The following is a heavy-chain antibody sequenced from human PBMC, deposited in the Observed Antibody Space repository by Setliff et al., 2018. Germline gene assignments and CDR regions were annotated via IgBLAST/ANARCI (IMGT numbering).Heavy chain of an antibody. V-gene: IGHV3-74*01. D-gene: IGHD2-2*01. CDR3: AKDRWGYADP. CDR1: GFTFSSYW. Sequence: GGSLRLSCAASGFTFSSYWMHWVRQAPGKGLVWVSRINTDGSSTSYADSVKGRFTVSRDNAMDTLFLQMNGLTTDDTAKYFCAKDRWGYADPWGQGTLVTVSS. CDR2: INTDGSST. J-gene: IGHJ5*02.